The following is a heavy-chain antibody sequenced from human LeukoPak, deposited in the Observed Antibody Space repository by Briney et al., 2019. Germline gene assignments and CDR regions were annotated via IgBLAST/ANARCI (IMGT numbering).Heavy chain of an antibody. CDR1: GFTFTNAW. CDR3: QGGRF. V-gene: IGHV3-15*01. CDR2: IKSKTDGGTT. J-gene: IGHJ4*02. Sequence: GGSLRLSCSASGFTFTNAWMSWVRQAPGKGLEWVGRIKSKTDGGTTDYAAPVKGRFSISRDDPKNTLYLQMNSLKSEDTAVYYCQGGRFWGQGTLVTVSS. D-gene: IGHD1-26*01.